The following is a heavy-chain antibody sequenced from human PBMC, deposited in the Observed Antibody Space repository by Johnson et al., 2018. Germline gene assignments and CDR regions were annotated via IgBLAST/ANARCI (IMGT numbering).Heavy chain of an antibody. CDR2: INNDGSGT. CDR1: GFTLSTSW. Sequence: VQLQESGGGLVQPGGSLRLSCVASGFTLSTSWMHWVRQAPGKGLVWVSRINNDGSGTIYADSVKGRFTISRDNARNTLHLQMNSLRAEDTAVSYCVRDPPKSSPGVDLWGLGEMVTGSS. CDR3: VRDPPKSSPGVDL. J-gene: IGHJ3*01. V-gene: IGHV3-74*01. D-gene: IGHD6-19*01.